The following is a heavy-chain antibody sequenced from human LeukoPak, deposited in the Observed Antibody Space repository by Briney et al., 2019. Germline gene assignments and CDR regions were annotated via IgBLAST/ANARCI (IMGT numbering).Heavy chain of an antibody. V-gene: IGHV4-61*02. Sequence: SETLSLTCTVSGGSISSGSYYWSWIRQPAGKGLEWIGRIYTSGSTNYNPSLKSRVTISVDTSKNQFSLKLSSVTAADTAVYYCARVGAVAGIIGWDYFDYWGQGTLVTVSS. CDR1: GGSISSGSYY. J-gene: IGHJ4*02. D-gene: IGHD6-19*01. CDR2: IYTSGST. CDR3: ARVGAVAGIIGWDYFDY.